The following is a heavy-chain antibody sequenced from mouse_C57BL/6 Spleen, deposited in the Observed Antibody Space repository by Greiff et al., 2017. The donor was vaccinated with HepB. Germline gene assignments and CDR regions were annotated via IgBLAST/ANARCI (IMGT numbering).Heavy chain of an antibody. V-gene: IGHV3-8*01. Sequence: EVQGVESGPGLAKPSQTLSLTCSVTGYSITSDYWNWIRKFPGKKLEYMGYISYSGSTYYNPSLKSRISITRDTSKNQYYLQLNSVTTEDTATYYCARGAIYYDYAFAYWGQGTLVTVSA. CDR1: GYSITSDY. J-gene: IGHJ3*01. D-gene: IGHD2-4*01. CDR2: ISYSGST. CDR3: ARGAIYYDYAFAY.